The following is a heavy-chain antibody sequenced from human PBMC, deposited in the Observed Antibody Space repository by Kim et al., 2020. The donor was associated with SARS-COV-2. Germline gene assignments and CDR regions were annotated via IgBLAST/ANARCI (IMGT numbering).Heavy chain of an antibody. V-gene: IGHV1-2*04. Sequence: ASVKVSCKASGYTFTGYYMHWVRQAPGQGLEWMGWINPNSGGTNYAQKFQGWVTMTRDTSISTAYMELSRLRSDDTAVYYCARGSRPVVPAAMDYYYYGMDVWGQGTTVTVSS. D-gene: IGHD2-2*01. CDR1: GYTFTGYY. CDR2: INPNSGGT. CDR3: ARGSRPVVPAAMDYYYYGMDV. J-gene: IGHJ6*02.